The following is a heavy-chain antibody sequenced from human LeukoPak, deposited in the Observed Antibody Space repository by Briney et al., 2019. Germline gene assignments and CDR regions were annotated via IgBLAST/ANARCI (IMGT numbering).Heavy chain of an antibody. CDR2: IKQDGSEK. V-gene: IGHV3-7*01. CDR1: GFTFSSYW. D-gene: IGHD6-6*01. J-gene: IGHJ6*02. CDR3: AKDVAARMPHYYGMDV. Sequence: PGGSLRLSCAASGFTFSSYWMSWVRQAPGKGLEWVANIKQDGSEKYYVDSVKGRFTISRDNAKNSLYLQMNSLRAEDTAVYYCAKDVAARMPHYYGMDVWGQGTTVTVSS.